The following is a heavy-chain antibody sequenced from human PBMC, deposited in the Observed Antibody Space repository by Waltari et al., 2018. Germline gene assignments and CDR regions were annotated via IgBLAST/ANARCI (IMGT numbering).Heavy chain of an antibody. CDR1: GGSFSGYY. D-gene: IGHD3-3*01. CDR2: INHSGST. Sequence: QVQLQQWGAGLLKPSETLSLTCAVYGGSFSGYYWSWIRQPPGKGLEWIGEINHSGSTNYNPSLKSRVTISVDTSKNQFSLKLSSVTAADTAVYYCARVQNFWSGYTPYYFDYWGQGTLVTVSS. CDR3: ARVQNFWSGYTPYYFDY. V-gene: IGHV4-34*02. J-gene: IGHJ4*02.